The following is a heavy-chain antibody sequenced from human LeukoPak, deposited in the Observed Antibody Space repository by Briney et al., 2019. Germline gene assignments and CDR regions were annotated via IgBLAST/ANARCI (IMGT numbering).Heavy chain of an antibody. J-gene: IGHJ4*02. Sequence: PGGSLRLSCAASGFTVSSNYMSWVRQAPGKGLEWVSVIYSGGSTYYADSVKGRFTISRDNSKNTLYLQMNSLRAEDTAVYYCARAGSSGWSEYYFDYWGQGTLVTVSS. CDR1: GFTVSSNY. CDR2: IYSGGST. D-gene: IGHD6-19*01. CDR3: ARAGSSGWSEYYFDY. V-gene: IGHV3-66*01.